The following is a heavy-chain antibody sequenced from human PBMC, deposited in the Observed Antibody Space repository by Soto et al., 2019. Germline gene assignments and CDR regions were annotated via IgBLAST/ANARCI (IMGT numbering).Heavy chain of an antibody. J-gene: IGHJ5*02. CDR2: IYYSGST. CDR3: ARHGSQDYYDFWSGYSGPWFDP. Sequence: PSETLSLTCTVSGGYISSYYWSWIRQPPGKGLEWIGYIYYSGSTNYNPSLKSRVTISVDTSKNQFSLKLSSVTAADTAVYYCARHGSQDYYDFWSGYSGPWFDPWGQGPLVTVSS. V-gene: IGHV4-59*08. CDR1: GGYISSYY. D-gene: IGHD3-3*01.